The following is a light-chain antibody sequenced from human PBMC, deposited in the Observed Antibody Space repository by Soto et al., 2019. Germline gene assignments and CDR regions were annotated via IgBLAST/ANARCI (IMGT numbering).Light chain of an antibody. Sequence: EIVMTQSPATLSVSPGERATLACRASQSVSSNLAWYQQKPGQAPRLLIYAASTRATGIPARFSGSGSGTEFTPTTSSLQSEDFAGYYCQQYNNWLLLTFGGGTKVEIK. CDR2: AAS. J-gene: IGKJ4*01. CDR1: QSVSSN. CDR3: QQYNNWLLLT. V-gene: IGKV3-15*01.